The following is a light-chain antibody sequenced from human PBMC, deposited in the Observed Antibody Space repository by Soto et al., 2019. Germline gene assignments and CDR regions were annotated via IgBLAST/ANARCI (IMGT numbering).Light chain of an antibody. Sequence: QSALAQPPSASGSPGQSVTISCTGSGSDIGVYNFVSWYQQHPGKAPKLMIFGVTERPSGVPDRFSGSKSGNTASLTVSGLQADDEAVYYCYSYAGRNIWVFGGGTKVTVL. CDR1: GSDIGVYNF. J-gene: IGLJ3*02. CDR3: YSYAGRNIWV. V-gene: IGLV2-8*01. CDR2: GVT.